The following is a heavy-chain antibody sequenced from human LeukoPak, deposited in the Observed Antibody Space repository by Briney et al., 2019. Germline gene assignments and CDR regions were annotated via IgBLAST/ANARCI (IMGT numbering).Heavy chain of an antibody. Sequence: GESLEISWKGSGYSFTSFWSGWVPQMPGKGLGWRRIIYSGDSDTRYSPSFQGQVTISADKSISTAYLQWSSLKASDTAMYYCASTGCSGGSCYSIYFQHWGQGPLVTVSS. J-gene: IGHJ1*01. D-gene: IGHD2-15*01. CDR2: IYSGDSDT. V-gene: IGHV5-51*01. CDR1: GYSFTSFW. CDR3: ASTGCSGGSCYSIYFQH.